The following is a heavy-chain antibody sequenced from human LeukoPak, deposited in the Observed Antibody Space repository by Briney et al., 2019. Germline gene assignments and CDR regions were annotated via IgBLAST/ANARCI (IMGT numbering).Heavy chain of an antibody. J-gene: IGHJ4*02. CDR2: IYYSGST. D-gene: IGHD5-12*01. Sequence: SETLSLTCTVSGGSISSNSYYWGWIRQPPGKGREWIGYIYYSGSTNYNPSLKSRVTISVDTSKNHFSLKLSSVTAADTAVYYCARGYVARFDSWGQGTLVTVSS. V-gene: IGHV4-61*03. CDR3: ARGYVARFDS. CDR1: GGSISSNSYY.